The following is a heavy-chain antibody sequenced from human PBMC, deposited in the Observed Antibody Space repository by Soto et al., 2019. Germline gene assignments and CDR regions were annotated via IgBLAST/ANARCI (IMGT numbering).Heavy chain of an antibody. J-gene: IGHJ4*02. V-gene: IGHV4-59*01. Sequence: SETLSLTCTVSGGSISSYYWSWIRQPPGKGLEWIGYIYYSGSANYNPSLKSRVTISVDTSKNQFSLKLSSVTAADTAVYYCAIAAAAGGYFDYWGQGTLVTVSS. CDR2: IYYSGSA. CDR1: GGSISSYY. D-gene: IGHD6-13*01. CDR3: AIAAAAGGYFDY.